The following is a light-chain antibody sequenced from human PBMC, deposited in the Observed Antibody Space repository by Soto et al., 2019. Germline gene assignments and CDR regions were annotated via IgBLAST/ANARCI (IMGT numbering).Light chain of an antibody. CDR1: SSDIGGHNY. CDR3: SSYTRTTTVR. V-gene: IGLV2-14*03. J-gene: IGLJ2*01. Sequence: QSALTQPASVSGSPGQSITISCTGSSSDIGGHNYVSWCQHHPGKAPKVLIFDATKRPAGVSDRFSGSKSGNTASLTISGLQAEDEADYYCSSYTRTTTVRFAAGTKLTVL. CDR2: DAT.